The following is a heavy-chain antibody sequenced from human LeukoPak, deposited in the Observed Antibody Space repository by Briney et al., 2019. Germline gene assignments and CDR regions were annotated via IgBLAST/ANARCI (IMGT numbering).Heavy chain of an antibody. CDR2: IYYNGST. V-gene: IGHV4-59*01. J-gene: IGHJ3*02. CDR1: GGSISSYY. Sequence: SETLSLTCIVSGGSISSYYWSWIRQPPGKGLEWIGYIYYNGSTNYNPSLMSRVTISLDTSNNQLSLKLSSVTAADTAVYYCARGDYYDSSGYYPYDAFDIWGQGTMVTVSS. CDR3: ARGDYYDSSGYYPYDAFDI. D-gene: IGHD3-22*01.